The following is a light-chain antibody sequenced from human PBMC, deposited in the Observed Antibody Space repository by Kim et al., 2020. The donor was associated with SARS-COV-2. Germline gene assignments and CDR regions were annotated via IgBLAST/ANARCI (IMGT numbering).Light chain of an antibody. V-gene: IGKV3-15*01. CDR2: GTS. CDR3: QQYNNSLPYT. J-gene: IGKJ2*01. CDR1: QSVSIN. Sequence: EIVMTQSPATLSVSPGERATLSCRASQSVSINLAWYQQKPGQAPRLLIYGTSTRATGIPARFSGSGSGTEFTLTISSLQSEDFAVYYCQQYNNSLPYTFGQRTKLAI.